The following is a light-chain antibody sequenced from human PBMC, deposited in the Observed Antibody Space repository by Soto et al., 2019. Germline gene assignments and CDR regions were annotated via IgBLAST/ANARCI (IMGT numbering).Light chain of an antibody. CDR1: HTISSSY. CDR2: GIS. Sequence: EIVLTQSPGTLSLSPGERATLSCRASHTISSSYLAWYQQKPGQAPRLLMYGISRRAPGLPDRFSGSGSGTDFTLTITRLEPEDFAVYYCQQYVTSSPRTFGQGTKVEIK. V-gene: IGKV3-20*01. CDR3: QQYVTSSPRT. J-gene: IGKJ1*01.